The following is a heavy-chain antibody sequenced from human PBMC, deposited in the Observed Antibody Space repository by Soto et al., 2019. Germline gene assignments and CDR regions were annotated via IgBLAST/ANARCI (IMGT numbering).Heavy chain of an antibody. D-gene: IGHD6-19*01. CDR3: ARSAGWYAIHA. CDR1: GDSATSPYY. CDR2: VFHTGTT. J-gene: IGHJ5*02. V-gene: IGHV4-4*02. Sequence: QVQLQESGPGLVKPSGTLSLTAAVSGDSATSPYYWCWVRQSPGKGLEWIGEVFHTGTTSYNPSLRSRVTISMDKSINQFSLDLSSVTAADTAVYDCARSAGWYAIHAWGPGTLVIVSS.